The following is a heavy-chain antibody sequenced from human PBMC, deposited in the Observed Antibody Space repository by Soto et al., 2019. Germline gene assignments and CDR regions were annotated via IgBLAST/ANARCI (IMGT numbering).Heavy chain of an antibody. CDR1: GFTFSSYT. D-gene: IGHD6-13*01. Sequence: QVQLVESGGGVVQPGRSLRLSCATSGFTFSSYTMHWVRQAPGKGLEWVALMWFDGSNTYYADSVKGRFTISRDNSKNTMYLQMNSLRAEDTAGYYCARVSSRSPDYWGQGTLVTVSS. V-gene: IGHV3-33*01. J-gene: IGHJ4*02. CDR2: MWFDGSNT. CDR3: ARVSSRSPDY.